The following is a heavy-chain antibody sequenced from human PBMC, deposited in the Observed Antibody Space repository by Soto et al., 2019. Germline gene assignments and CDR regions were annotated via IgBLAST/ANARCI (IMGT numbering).Heavy chain of an antibody. J-gene: IGHJ6*02. V-gene: IGHV3-11*01. Sequence: PGGSLRLSCAGSGFTFNDAWMNWVRQAPGKGLEWVSYISSSGSTIYYADSVKGRFTISRDNAKNSLYLQMNSLRAEDTAVYYCAKGLDVLRFLEWYPPYYYYGMDVWGQGTTVTVSS. CDR3: AKGLDVLRFLEWYPPYYYYGMDV. CDR1: GFTFNDAW. D-gene: IGHD3-3*01. CDR2: ISSSGSTI.